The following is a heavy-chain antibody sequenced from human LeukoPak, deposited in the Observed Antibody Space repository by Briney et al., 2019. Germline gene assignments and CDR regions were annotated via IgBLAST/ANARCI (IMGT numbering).Heavy chain of an antibody. Sequence: SETLSLTCTVSGGSISSSTYYWGWIRQPPGKGLEWIGNIYYRGSTYYNPSLKSRVTISVDKSKNQFSLKLSSVTAADTAVYYCARDLGYSSGWRDFDYWGQGTLVTVSS. CDR2: IYYRGST. V-gene: IGHV4-39*07. CDR3: ARDLGYSSGWRDFDY. J-gene: IGHJ4*02. D-gene: IGHD6-19*01. CDR1: GGSISSSTYY.